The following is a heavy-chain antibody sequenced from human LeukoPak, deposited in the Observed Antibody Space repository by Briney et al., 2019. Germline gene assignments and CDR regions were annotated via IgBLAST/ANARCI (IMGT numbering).Heavy chain of an antibody. V-gene: IGHV1-69*13. D-gene: IGHD2-15*01. CDR2: IIPIFGTA. J-gene: IGHJ4*02. CDR3: ARGCSGGSCYSPFDY. CDR1: GGTFSSYA. Sequence: SVKVSCKASGGTFSSYAISWVRQAPGQGLEWMGGIIPIFGTANYAQKFQGGVTITADESTSTAYMELSSLRSEDTAVYYCARGCSGGSCYSPFDYWGQGTLVTVSS.